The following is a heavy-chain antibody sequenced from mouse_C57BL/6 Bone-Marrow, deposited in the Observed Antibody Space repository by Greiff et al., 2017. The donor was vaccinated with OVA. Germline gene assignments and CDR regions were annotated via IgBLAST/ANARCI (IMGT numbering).Heavy chain of an antibody. V-gene: IGHV5-12*01. D-gene: IGHD2-3*01. CDR2: ISNGGGST. CDR3: ARQAFFYDGYYPYYAMDY. CDR1: GFTFSDYY. J-gene: IGHJ4*01. Sequence: EVKLMESGGGLVQPGGSLKLSCAASGFTFSDYYMYWVRQTPEKRLEWVAYISNGGGSTYYPDTVKGRFTISRDNAKNTLYLQMSRLKSEDTAMYYCARQAFFYDGYYPYYAMDYWGQGTSVTVSS.